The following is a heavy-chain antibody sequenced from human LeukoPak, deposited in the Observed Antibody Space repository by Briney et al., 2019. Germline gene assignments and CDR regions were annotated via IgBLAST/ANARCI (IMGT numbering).Heavy chain of an antibody. Sequence: ASVKVSCKASGYTFTSYGISWVRQAPGQGLEWMGWISAYNGNTNYAQKLQGRVTMTTDTSTSTAYMELRSLRSDDTAVYYCARDLEHCRNIICSNSAYWGQGTLVTVSP. CDR1: GYTFTSYG. J-gene: IGHJ4*02. CDR3: ARDLEHCRNIICSNSAY. V-gene: IGHV1-18*01. D-gene: IGHD2-2*01. CDR2: ISAYNGNT.